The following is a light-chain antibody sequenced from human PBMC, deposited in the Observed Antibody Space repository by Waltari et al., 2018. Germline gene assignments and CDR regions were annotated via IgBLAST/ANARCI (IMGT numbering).Light chain of an antibody. CDR1: QSVSRT. Sequence: IVLTQPPGTLPLSPGERATLSCRASQSVSRTLAWYQQKPGQAPRLLIYDASSRATGIPDRFSGSGSGTDFSLTISRLEPEDFAVYYCQKYGTLPATFGQGTKVEIK. V-gene: IGKV3-20*01. CDR2: DAS. J-gene: IGKJ1*01. CDR3: QKYGTLPAT.